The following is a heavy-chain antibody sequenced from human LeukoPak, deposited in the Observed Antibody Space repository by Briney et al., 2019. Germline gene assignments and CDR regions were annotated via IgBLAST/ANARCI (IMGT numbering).Heavy chain of an antibody. Sequence: GGSLRLSCAASGFTFSDHYMDWVRQAPGKGLEWVGRTRNKANSYTTEYAASVRGRFTISRDDSRTSLYLQMNSLKTEDTAVYYCARARGSGSYFDYWGQGTLVTVSS. J-gene: IGHJ4*02. CDR3: ARARGSGSYFDY. CDR1: GFTFSDHY. CDR2: TRNKANSYTT. V-gene: IGHV3-72*01. D-gene: IGHD3-10*01.